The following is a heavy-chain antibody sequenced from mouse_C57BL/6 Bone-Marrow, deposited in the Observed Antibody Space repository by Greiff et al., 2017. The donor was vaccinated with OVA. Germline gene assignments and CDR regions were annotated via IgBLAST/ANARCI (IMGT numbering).Heavy chain of an antibody. CDR2: IRSKSNNYAT. CDR1: GFSFNTYA. V-gene: IGHV10-1*01. D-gene: IGHD1-1*01. J-gene: IGHJ1*03. CDR3: VRQDGRSYGYFDV. Sequence: DVQLVESGGGLVQPKGSLKLSCAASGFSFNTYAMNWVRQAPGKGLEWVARIRSKSNNYATYYADSVKDRFTISRDDSESMLYLQMNSLKTEDTAMYYCVRQDGRSYGYFDVWGTGTTVTVSS.